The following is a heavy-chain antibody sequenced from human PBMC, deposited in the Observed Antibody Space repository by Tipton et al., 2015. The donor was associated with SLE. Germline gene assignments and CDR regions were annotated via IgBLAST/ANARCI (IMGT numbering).Heavy chain of an antibody. CDR1: GGSISSGSYY. Sequence: LRLSCTVSGGSISSGSYYWSWIRQPAGKGLEWIGYIYTSGSTNYNPSLKSRVTISVDTSKNQFSLKLNSVAAADTAVYYCAREGRREQLALDYWGQGTLVTVSS. V-gene: IGHV4-61*09. J-gene: IGHJ4*02. D-gene: IGHD6-6*01. CDR3: AREGRREQLALDY. CDR2: IYTSGST.